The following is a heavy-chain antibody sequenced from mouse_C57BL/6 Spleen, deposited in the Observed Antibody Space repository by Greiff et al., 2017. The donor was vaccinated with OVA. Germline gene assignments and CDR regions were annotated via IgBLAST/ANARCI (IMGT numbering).Heavy chain of an antibody. CDR2: IDPSDSET. J-gene: IGHJ2*01. V-gene: IGHV1-52*01. CDR1: GYTFTSYW. Sequence: QVHVKQPGAELVRPGSSVKLSCKASGYTFTSYWMHWVKQRPIQGLEWIGNIDPSDSETHYNQKFKDKATLTVDKSSSTAYMQLSSLTSEDSAVYYCARYYYGYDYFDYWGQGTTLTVSS. CDR3: ARYYYGYDYFDY. D-gene: IGHD2-2*01.